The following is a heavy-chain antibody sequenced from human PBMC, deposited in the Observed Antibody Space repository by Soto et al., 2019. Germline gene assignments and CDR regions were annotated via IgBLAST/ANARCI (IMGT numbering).Heavy chain of an antibody. CDR2: FDPEDGET. Sequence: ASVKVSWKVSGYILTELSMHWVRQAPGEGLEWMGRFDPEDGETIYAQKFQGRVTLTEDTSTDTAYMELSSLRSEDSAVYYYATALEWLLFGLVAVWGQGTAVTVSS. D-gene: IGHD3-3*01. CDR1: GYILTELS. CDR3: ATALEWLLFGLVAV. J-gene: IGHJ6*02. V-gene: IGHV1-24*01.